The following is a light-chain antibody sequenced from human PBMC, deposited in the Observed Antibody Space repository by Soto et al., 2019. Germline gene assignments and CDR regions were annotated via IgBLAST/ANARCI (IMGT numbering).Light chain of an antibody. Sequence: QSALTQPASVSGSPGQSITISSTGTSSDVGGYNFVSWYQQHPGKAPKLMIYDVINRPSGVPNRFSGSKSGNTASLTISGLQAEDEADYYCNSCTRTNTYVFGTGTKLTVL. V-gene: IGLV2-14*03. CDR1: SSDVGGYNF. J-gene: IGLJ1*01. CDR2: DVI. CDR3: NSCTRTNTYV.